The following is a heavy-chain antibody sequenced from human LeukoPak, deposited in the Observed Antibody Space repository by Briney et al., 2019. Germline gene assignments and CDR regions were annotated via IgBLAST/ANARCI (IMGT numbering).Heavy chain of an antibody. CDR3: ARDKDGALMSGWFDP. CDR2: ISGSGGSS. V-gene: IGHV3-23*01. CDR1: GFTFSSYA. Sequence: GGSLRLSCAASGFTFSSYAMTWVRQAPGKGLEWVSFISGSGGSSYYADSVKGRFTISRDNSKNTLYLQMNSLRAEDTAVYYCARDKDGALMSGWFDPWGQGTLVTVSS. J-gene: IGHJ5*02. D-gene: IGHD3-16*01.